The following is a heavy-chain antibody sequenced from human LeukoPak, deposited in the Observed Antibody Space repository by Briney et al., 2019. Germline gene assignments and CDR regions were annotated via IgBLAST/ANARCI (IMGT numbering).Heavy chain of an antibody. D-gene: IGHD5-24*01. Sequence: GGSLRLSCEAFGFTFSNFWMAWVRQAPGQGLEWVANINGDGSQKYLVVAVKGRFSVSRDNAKNSIFLQMNSLRAEDTGVYYCARWRWQQSEFAYWGQGTLVTVSS. CDR2: INGDGSQK. V-gene: IGHV3-7*01. CDR1: GFTFSNFW. CDR3: ARWRWQQSEFAY. J-gene: IGHJ4*02.